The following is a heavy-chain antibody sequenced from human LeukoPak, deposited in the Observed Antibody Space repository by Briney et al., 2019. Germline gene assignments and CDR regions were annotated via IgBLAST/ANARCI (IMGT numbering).Heavy chain of an antibody. V-gene: IGHV5-51*01. J-gene: IGHJ4*02. Sequence: PGEPLKISCKPSGYSFTTNWSGWAAQIPGQGREWMGFIFPCDSDTRYCPSFQGDVYISADNPIRSAYLQWRSLKASDAAVYYYSKSVYRGAVAAAGIDYWGQGTLVTVSS. D-gene: IGHD1-14*01. CDR1: GYSFTTNW. CDR2: IFPCDSDT. CDR3: SKSVYRGAVAAAGIDY.